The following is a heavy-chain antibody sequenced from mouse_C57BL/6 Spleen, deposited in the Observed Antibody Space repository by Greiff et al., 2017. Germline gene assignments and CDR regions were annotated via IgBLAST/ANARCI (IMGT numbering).Heavy chain of an antibody. CDR1: GYTFTDYN. V-gene: IGHV1-18*01. Sequence: EVQLQQSGPELVKPGASVKIPCKASGYTFTDYNMDWVKQSHGKSLEWIGDINPNNGGTIYNQKFKGKATLTVDKSSSTAYMELRSLTSEDTAVYYCATRYYDYDGDAMDYWGQGTSGTVSS. CDR3: ATRYYDYDGDAMDY. D-gene: IGHD2-4*01. J-gene: IGHJ4*01. CDR2: INPNNGGT.